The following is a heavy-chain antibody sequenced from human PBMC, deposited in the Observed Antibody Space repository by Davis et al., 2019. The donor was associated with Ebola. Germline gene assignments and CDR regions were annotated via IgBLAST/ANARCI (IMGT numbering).Heavy chain of an antibody. D-gene: IGHD5-12*01. J-gene: IGHJ4*01. CDR1: GFIFDDYA. CDR2: VSWNSGNI. V-gene: IGHV3-9*01. CDR3: VRDSGYYSHDY. Sequence: PGGSLRLSCAASGFIFDDYAMHWVRQAPGKGLEWVSGVSWNSGNIDYADSVKGRFTISRDNAKNTLSLQMNSLRVEDTAVYYCVRDSGYYSHDYWGHGTLVTVSS.